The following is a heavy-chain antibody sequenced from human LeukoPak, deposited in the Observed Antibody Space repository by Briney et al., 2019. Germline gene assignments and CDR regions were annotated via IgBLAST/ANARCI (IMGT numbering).Heavy chain of an antibody. D-gene: IGHD1-26*01. CDR1: GYTFTSYD. CDR3: ARRYRGVGATNY. CDR2: MNPNSGNT. Sequence: ASVKVSCKASGYTFTSYDINWVRQATGRGLEWMGWMNPNSGNTGYAQKFQGRVTMTRNTSISTAYMELSSLRSEDTAVYYCARRYRGVGATNYWGQGTLVTVSS. J-gene: IGHJ4*02. V-gene: IGHV1-8*01.